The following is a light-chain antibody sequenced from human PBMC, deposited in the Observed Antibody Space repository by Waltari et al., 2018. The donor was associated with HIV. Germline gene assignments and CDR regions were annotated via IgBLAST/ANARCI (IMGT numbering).Light chain of an antibody. CDR1: ELASQY. CDR3: QSAGSIGTSVV. CDR2: QDK. Sequence: SYESTQAPSVSVSPGQTARIACRGDELASQYVDWYQRKAGQAPGVLVDQDKERALGITERISGSKSGTTGTLTIAAVQARDGADYYCQSAGSIGTSVVFGGGTKLTVL. J-gene: IGLJ2*01. V-gene: IGLV3-25*03.